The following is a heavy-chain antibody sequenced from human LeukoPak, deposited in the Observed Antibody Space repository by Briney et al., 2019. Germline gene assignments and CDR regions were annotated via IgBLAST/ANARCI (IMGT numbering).Heavy chain of an antibody. CDR1: GFSFNNYA. CDR3: AKDWTTVVTPKGYYFDS. V-gene: IGHV3-23*01. J-gene: IGHJ4*02. CDR2: ISTTGGST. D-gene: IGHD4-23*01. Sequence: GGSLRLSCAASGFSFNNYAMRWVRQAPGKGLEWVSAISTTGGSTYYADSVKGRFTVSRDNSKNTLSLQMDSLRVEDTALYYCAKDWTTVVTPKGYYFDSWGQGTLVTVSS.